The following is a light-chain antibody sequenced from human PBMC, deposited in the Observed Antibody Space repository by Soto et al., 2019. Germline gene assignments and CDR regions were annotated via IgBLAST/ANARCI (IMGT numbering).Light chain of an antibody. CDR3: QQSYSTPYT. V-gene: IGKV1-39*01. CDR1: QTISSY. Sequence: DIQMTQSPSSLSASVGDRVTITCRASQTISSYLNWYQQKPGKAPKLLIYGASSLPSGVPSRFSGSESGTHFTLTISSLQPEDFATYYCQQSYSTPYTFGQGTKLEIK. J-gene: IGKJ2*01. CDR2: GAS.